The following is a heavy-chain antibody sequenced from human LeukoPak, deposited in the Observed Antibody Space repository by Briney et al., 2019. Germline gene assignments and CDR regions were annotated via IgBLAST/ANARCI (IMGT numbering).Heavy chain of an antibody. CDR1: GFTFSSYE. J-gene: IGHJ6*03. Sequence: GGSLRLSCAASGFTFSSYEMNWVRQAPGKGLEWVSYISSSGSTIYYADSVKGRFTTSRDNAKNSLYLQMNSLRAEDTAVYYCARLGGWSSYYYYYYMDVWGKGTTVTVSS. CDR3: ARLGGWSSYYYYYYMDV. CDR2: ISSSGSTI. D-gene: IGHD6-19*01. V-gene: IGHV3-48*03.